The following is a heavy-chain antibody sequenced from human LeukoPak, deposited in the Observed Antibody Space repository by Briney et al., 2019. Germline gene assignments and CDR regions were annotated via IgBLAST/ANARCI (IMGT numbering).Heavy chain of an antibody. CDR1: GFTFDDYA. D-gene: IGHD5-12*01. CDR2: ISGDGGST. V-gene: IGHV3-43*02. J-gene: IGHJ4*02. CDR3: ARGKGYSGYDYGDFDY. Sequence: GGSLRLSCAASGFTFDDYAMHWVRQAPGKGLEWVSLISGDGGSTYYADSVKGRFTISRDNAKNSLYLQLNSLRDEDTAVYYCARGKGYSGYDYGDFDYWGQGTLVTVSS.